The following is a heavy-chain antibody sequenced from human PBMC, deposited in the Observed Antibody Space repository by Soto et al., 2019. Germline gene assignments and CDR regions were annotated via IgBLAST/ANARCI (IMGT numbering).Heavy chain of an antibody. J-gene: IGHJ5*02. CDR3: ARDYYDSSGYYGGTHPYNWFDP. V-gene: IGHV1-2*04. CDR1: GYTFTGYY. D-gene: IGHD3-22*01. CDR2: INPNSGGT. Sequence: ASVKVSCKASGYTFTGYYMHWARPAPGQGLEWMGWINPNSGGTNYAQKFQGWVTMTRDTSISTAYMELSRLRSDDTAVYYCARDYYDSSGYYGGTHPYNWFDPWGQGTLVTVSS.